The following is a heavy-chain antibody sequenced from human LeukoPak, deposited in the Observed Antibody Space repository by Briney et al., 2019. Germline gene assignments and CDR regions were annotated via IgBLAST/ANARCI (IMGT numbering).Heavy chain of an antibody. D-gene: IGHD3-10*01. CDR3: ARYGQPYDAFDI. CDR2: IIPIFGTA. V-gene: IGHV1-69*13. CDR1: GGTFSSYA. J-gene: IGHJ3*02. Sequence: ASVKVSCKASGGTFSSYAISWVRQAPGQGLEWMGGIIPIFGTANYAQKFQGRVTITADESTSTAYMELSSLRSEDTAVYYCARYGQPYDAFDIWGQGTMVTVSS.